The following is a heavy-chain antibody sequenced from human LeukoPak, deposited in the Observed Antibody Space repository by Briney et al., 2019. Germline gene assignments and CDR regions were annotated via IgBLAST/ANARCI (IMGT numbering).Heavy chain of an antibody. D-gene: IGHD3-22*01. CDR1: GFTFSSYA. J-gene: IGHJ4*02. V-gene: IGHV3-30*04. Sequence: GGSLRLSCAASGFTFSSYAMHWVRQAPGKGLEWVAVISYDGSNKYYADSVKGRFTISRDNSKNTLYLQMNSLRAEDTAVYYCARVGDSSGYYGYWGQGTLVTVSS. CDR3: ARVGDSSGYYGY. CDR2: ISYDGSNK.